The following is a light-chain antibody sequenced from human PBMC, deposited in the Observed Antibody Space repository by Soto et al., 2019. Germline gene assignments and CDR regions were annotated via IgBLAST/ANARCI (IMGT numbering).Light chain of an antibody. V-gene: IGLV2-14*03. CDR1: SSDIGAFTF. Sequence: QSALTQPASVSGSPGQSITISCTGTSSDIGAFTFVSWYQQHPGKVPKLMIFDVNRRPSGVSDRFSGSKSGNTASLTIFGLKAEDGGDYYCSSYTTSSTHVFGSGPRLTVL. J-gene: IGLJ1*01. CDR2: DVN. CDR3: SSYTTSSTHV.